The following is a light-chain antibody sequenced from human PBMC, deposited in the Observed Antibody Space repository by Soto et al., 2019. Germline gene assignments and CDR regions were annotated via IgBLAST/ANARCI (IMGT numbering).Light chain of an antibody. CDR1: SSDVGSYNL. J-gene: IGLJ1*01. Sequence: QSVLTQPASVSGSPGQSITISCTGTSSDVGSYNLDSWYQQHPGKAPKLMIYEVTKRPSGVSDRFSGSNSGNTASLTISGLLAEDEADYYCCSYASSSTDVFGTGTKVTVL. CDR2: EVT. CDR3: CSYASSSTDV. V-gene: IGLV2-23*02.